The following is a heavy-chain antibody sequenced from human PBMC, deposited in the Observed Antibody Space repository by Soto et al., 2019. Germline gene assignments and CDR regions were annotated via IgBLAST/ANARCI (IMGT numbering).Heavy chain of an antibody. Sequence: SETLSLTCSVSGGSINSSSYFWGWVRQPPGKGLEWIGSIYYSGSTYYNPSLRSRVTISVDTSKNQFSLKLSSVTAADTAVFYCAPLSVSLSGPYGIHVWGQGTTVTVSS. D-gene: IGHD2-15*01. V-gene: IGHV4-39*01. CDR3: APLSVSLSGPYGIHV. CDR2: IYYSGST. J-gene: IGHJ6*02. CDR1: GGSINSSSYF.